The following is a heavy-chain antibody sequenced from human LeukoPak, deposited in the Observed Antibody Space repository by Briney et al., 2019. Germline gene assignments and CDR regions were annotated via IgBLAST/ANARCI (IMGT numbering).Heavy chain of an antibody. Sequence: GGSLRLSCAASGFTFRRYSMNWVRQAPGKGLEWGSYISSSSSTIYYADSVKGRFSISRDNAKNSLYLQMNSLRAEDTAVYYCARDPRFLAAFDIWGQGTMVTVSS. D-gene: IGHD3-3*01. CDR2: ISSSSSTI. CDR3: ARDPRFLAAFDI. J-gene: IGHJ3*02. CDR1: GFTFRRYS. V-gene: IGHV3-48*01.